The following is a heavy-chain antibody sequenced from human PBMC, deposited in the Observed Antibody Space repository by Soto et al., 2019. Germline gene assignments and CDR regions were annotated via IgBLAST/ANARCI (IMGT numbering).Heavy chain of an antibody. J-gene: IGHJ5*02. Sequence: QVQLVQSGAEVKKPGASVKVSCKASGYTFTSYYMHWVRQAPGQGLEWIGIINPSGAFTDYAEKFQGRVTMPSDTSTRTVYMRLSSLRSEDTVVYYFARGLRDGGNAWGQGTLVTVSS. V-gene: IGHV1-46*03. D-gene: IGHD2-15*01. CDR3: ARGLRDGGNA. CDR1: GYTFTSYY. CDR2: INPSGAFT.